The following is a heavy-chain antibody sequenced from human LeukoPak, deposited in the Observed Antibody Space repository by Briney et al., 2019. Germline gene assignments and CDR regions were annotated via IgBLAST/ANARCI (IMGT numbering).Heavy chain of an antibody. J-gene: IGHJ4*02. Sequence: GGSLRLSCAASGFTFDDYAMHWVRQAPGKGLEWVSGIRWNSGSIGYADSVKVRFTISRDNAKNSLYLQMNSLRAEDMALYYCAKDRGSSWFRYYFDYWGQGTLVTVSS. CDR1: GFTFDDYA. V-gene: IGHV3-9*03. CDR2: IRWNSGSI. CDR3: AKDRGSSWFRYYFDY. D-gene: IGHD6-13*01.